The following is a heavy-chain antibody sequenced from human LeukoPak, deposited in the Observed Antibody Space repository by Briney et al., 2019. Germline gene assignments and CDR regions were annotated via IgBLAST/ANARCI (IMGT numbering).Heavy chain of an antibody. V-gene: IGHV1-2*04. CDR2: INPNSGGT. J-gene: IGHJ6*02. CDR3: ARDYGSSPYYYYGMDV. CDR1: GYTFTGYY. Sequence: ASVKVSCKASGYTFTGYYMHWVRQAPGQGLEWMGWINPNSGGTNYAQKFQGWVTMTRDTSISTAYMELSRLRSDDTAVYYCARDYGSSPYYYYGMDVWGQGTTVTVSS. D-gene: IGHD1-26*01.